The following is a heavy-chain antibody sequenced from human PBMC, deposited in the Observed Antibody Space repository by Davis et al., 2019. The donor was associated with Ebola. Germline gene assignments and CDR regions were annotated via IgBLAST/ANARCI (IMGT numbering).Heavy chain of an antibody. V-gene: IGHV3-23*01. CDR1: GFIFSSYA. D-gene: IGHD4-17*01. Sequence: GESLKISCAASGFIFSSYAMSWVRQAPGKGLEWLSSISVRSITYHADSVKGRFTISRDNSKNTLYLQMNSLRAEDTAVYYCAKVHPPTTVTTGWFDPWGQGTLVTVSS. CDR3: AKVHPPTTVTTGWFDP. CDR2: ISVRSIT. J-gene: IGHJ5*02.